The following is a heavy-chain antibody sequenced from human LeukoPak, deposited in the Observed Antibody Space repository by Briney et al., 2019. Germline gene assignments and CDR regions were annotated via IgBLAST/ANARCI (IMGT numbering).Heavy chain of an antibody. CDR1: GYTFTSHY. Sequence: GASVKVSCKAPGYTFTSHYMHWVRQAPGQGLEWMGIIIPNGGNTGYAQKFQGRVTMTRDTSTSTVYMELSSLRSEDTAVYYCAREGPYCSGTSCYGGFDYWGQGTLVTVSS. CDR2: IIPNGGNT. D-gene: IGHD2-2*01. J-gene: IGHJ4*02. V-gene: IGHV1-46*01. CDR3: AREGPYCSGTSCYGGFDY.